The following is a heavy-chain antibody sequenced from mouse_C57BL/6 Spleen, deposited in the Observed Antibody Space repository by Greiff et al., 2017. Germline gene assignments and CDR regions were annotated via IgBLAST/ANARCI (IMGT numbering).Heavy chain of an antibody. CDR2: IHPNSGST. CDR1: GYTFTSYW. D-gene: IGHD1-1*01. V-gene: IGHV1-64*01. Sequence: QVQLQQPGAELVKPGASVKLSCKASGYTFTSYWMHWVKQRPGQGLEWIGMIHPNSGSTNYNEKFKSKATLTVDKASSTAYMQRSSLQSEDSAVYYCASIIYGSSAWFAYWGQGTLVTVSA. J-gene: IGHJ3*01. CDR3: ASIIYGSSAWFAY.